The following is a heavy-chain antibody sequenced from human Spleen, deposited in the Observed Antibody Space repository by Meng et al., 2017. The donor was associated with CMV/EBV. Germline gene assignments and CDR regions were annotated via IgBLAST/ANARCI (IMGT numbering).Heavy chain of an antibody. Sequence: SRGGYYWSWIRQHPGQGLEWIGYIYYSGSTYYNPSLKSRVTIAVDTAKNQFSLKLSSVTAADTAVYYGARDAQAARPGGRVDWFDPWGQGTLVTVSS. D-gene: IGHD6-6*01. J-gene: IGHJ5*02. CDR2: IYYSGST. CDR1: SRGGYY. V-gene: IGHV4-31*02. CDR3: ARDAQAARPGGRVDWFDP.